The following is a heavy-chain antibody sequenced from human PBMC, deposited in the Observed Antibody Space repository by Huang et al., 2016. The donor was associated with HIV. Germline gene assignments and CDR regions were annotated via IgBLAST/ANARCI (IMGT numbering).Heavy chain of an antibody. CDR2: IIPTLGTA. D-gene: IGHD3-22*01. CDR1: GGSFRNFA. J-gene: IGHJ4*02. CDR3: ATVDYYDTSGPQRGYFDN. Sequence: QVQLVQSGAEVKKPGSSVQFSCTASGGSFRNFAIGWVRQAPGQGLEWMGGIIPTLGTANYAQKFQGRVTIIADESTSTAYMELSSLRSEDTAVYYCATVDYYDTSGPQRGYFDNWGQGTLVTVSS. V-gene: IGHV1-69*01.